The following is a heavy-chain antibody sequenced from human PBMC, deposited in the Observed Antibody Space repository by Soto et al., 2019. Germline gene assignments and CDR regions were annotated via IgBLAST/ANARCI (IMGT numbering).Heavy chain of an antibody. CDR1: GGSISVYY. V-gene: IGHV4-4*08. CDR3: SRVKLAGPGGFDY. Sequence: SETLSLTCTISGGSISVYYWSWVRQPPGHELEWIGYIYASGSPYYNPSLRSRVTISADTSKNQFSLKLTSVTAADTAVYYRSRVKLAGPGGFDYWGLGTLVTVSS. CDR2: IYASGSP. D-gene: IGHD2-15*01. J-gene: IGHJ4*02.